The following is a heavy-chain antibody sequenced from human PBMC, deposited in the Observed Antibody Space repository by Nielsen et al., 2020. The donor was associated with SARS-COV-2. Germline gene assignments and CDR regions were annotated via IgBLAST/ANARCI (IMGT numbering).Heavy chain of an antibody. CDR3: ARGPITIFGVVRGPDYFDY. CDR2: ISYDGSNK. Sequence: LSLTCAASGFTFSSYAMHWVRQAPGKGLEWVAVISYDGSNKYYADSVKGRFTISRDNSKNTLYLQMNSLRAEDTAVYYCARGPITIFGVVRGPDYFDYWGQGTLVTVSS. V-gene: IGHV3-30-3*01. CDR1: GFTFSSYA. J-gene: IGHJ4*02. D-gene: IGHD3-3*01.